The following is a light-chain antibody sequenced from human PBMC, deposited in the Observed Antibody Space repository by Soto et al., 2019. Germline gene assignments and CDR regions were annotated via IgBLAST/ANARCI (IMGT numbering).Light chain of an antibody. CDR3: SSYTTSSTLVV. J-gene: IGLJ2*01. CDR1: SSDVGGYNH. Sequence: QSALTHPASVSGSPGQSITISCTGTSSDVGGYNHVSWYQHHPGKAPKVMIYEVSNRPSGVSNRFSGSKSGNTASLTISGLQAEDEADYYCSSYTTSSTLVVLGGGTKLTVL. V-gene: IGLV2-14*01. CDR2: EVS.